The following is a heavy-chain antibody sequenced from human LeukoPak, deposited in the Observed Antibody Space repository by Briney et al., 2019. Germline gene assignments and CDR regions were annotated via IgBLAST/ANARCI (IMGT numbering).Heavy chain of an antibody. J-gene: IGHJ4*02. CDR1: GGSFSYY. D-gene: IGHD3-22*01. CDR3: ASSLVGDSSGYPLDY. CDR2: INHSGST. Sequence: SETLSLTCAVYGGSFSYYWSWIRQPPGKGLEWIGEINHSGSTNYNPSLKSRVTMSVDTSKNQFSLKLSSVTAADTAVYYCASSLVGDSSGYPLDYWGQGTLVTVSS. V-gene: IGHV4-34*01.